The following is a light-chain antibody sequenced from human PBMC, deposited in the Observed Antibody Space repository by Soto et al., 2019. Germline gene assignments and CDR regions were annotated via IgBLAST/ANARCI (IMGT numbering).Light chain of an antibody. CDR1: SSNIGSKT. CDR3: SAWDASLNGYV. J-gene: IGLJ1*01. Sequence: QSVLTQPPSASGTPGQRRTISCSGSSSNIGSKTVNWYQQLPGTGPKLLIYSNYQRPSGVPDRFSGSKSGTSASLAISGLQSEDEADYYCSAWDASLNGYVFGTGTKVTVL. CDR2: SNY. V-gene: IGLV1-44*01.